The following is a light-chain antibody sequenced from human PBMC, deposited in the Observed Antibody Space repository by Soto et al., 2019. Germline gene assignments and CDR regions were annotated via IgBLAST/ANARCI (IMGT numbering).Light chain of an antibody. J-gene: IGLJ3*02. CDR2: EVN. CDR3: SSYTGSNTWV. CDR1: SSDVGDYNY. Sequence: QSALTQPASVSGSPGQSITISCTGTSSDVGDYNYVSWYQQHPGKAPKLMIYEVNNRPSGVSNRFSGSKSGNTASLTISGLQAEDEADYYCSSYTGSNTWVFGGGTKLTVL. V-gene: IGLV2-14*01.